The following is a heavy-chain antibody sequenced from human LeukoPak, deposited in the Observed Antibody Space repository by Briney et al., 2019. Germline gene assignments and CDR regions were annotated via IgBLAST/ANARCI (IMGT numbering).Heavy chain of an antibody. CDR2: ISYDGSNK. CDR3: ARTGAYYDILTGLYAFDY. D-gene: IGHD3-9*01. Sequence: GGSLRLSCAASGFTFSSYAMHWVRQAPGKGLEWVAVISYDGSNKYYADSVKGRFTISRDDSKNTLYLQMNSLRAEDTAVYYCARTGAYYDILTGLYAFDYWGQGTLVTVSS. V-gene: IGHV3-30-3*01. CDR1: GFTFSSYA. J-gene: IGHJ4*02.